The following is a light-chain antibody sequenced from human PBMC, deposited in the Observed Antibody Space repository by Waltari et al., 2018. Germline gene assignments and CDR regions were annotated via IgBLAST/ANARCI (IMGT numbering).Light chain of an antibody. CDR2: NDN. CDR3: AAWDDSLNGNV. V-gene: IGLV1-44*01. CDR1: SSNLGSNS. Sequence: QSVLTQPPSASGTPGQRVTISCSGSSSNLGSNSVNWYQQLPGTAPKLLIYNDNQRPSGVPDRFSGSKSGTSASLAISWLQSEDEADYYCAAWDDSLNGNVFGSGTKVTVL. J-gene: IGLJ6*01.